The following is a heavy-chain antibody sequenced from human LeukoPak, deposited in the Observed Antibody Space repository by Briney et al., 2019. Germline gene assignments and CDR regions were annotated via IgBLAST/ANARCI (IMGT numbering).Heavy chain of an antibody. CDR2: IYYSGST. Sequence: SETLSLTCTVSGGSISSYYWSWIRQPPGKGLEWIGYIYYSGSTNYNPSLKSRVTISVDTSKNQFTLKLSSVTAADTAVYYCARGVSGWFDPWGQGTLVTVSS. CDR3: ARGVSGWFDP. D-gene: IGHD5/OR15-5a*01. J-gene: IGHJ5*02. V-gene: IGHV4-59*01. CDR1: GGSISSYY.